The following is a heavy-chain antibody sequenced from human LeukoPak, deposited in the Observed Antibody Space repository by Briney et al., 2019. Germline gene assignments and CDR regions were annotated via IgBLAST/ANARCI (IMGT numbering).Heavy chain of an antibody. D-gene: IGHD3-16*01. CDR3: ARGVNTYLWFGGDYMDV. J-gene: IGHJ6*03. CDR1: GYTFSGYY. CDR2: INPNSGGT. Sequence: ASVKVSCKAAGYTFSGYYVHWVRQAPGQGLEWMGWINPNSGGTNYAQKFQGRVTITRNTSISTAYMELSSLRSEDTAVYYCARGVNTYLWFGGDYMDVWGKGSTVTVSS. V-gene: IGHV1-2*02.